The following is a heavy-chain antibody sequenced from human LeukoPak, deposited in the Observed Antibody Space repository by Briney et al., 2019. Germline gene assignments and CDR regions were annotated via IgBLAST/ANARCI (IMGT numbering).Heavy chain of an antibody. CDR3: AKTVSGSYSYQGGDY. J-gene: IGHJ4*02. Sequence: GGSLTLSCAASGFTFSSYAMSWVRQAPGKGPEWVSAISGSGENTNYADSVKGRFTMSRDNSRNMLYLQMNSLRDEDTAKYYCAKTVSGSYSYQGGDYWGQGTLVTVSS. CDR2: ISGSGENT. CDR1: GFTFSSYA. V-gene: IGHV3-23*01. D-gene: IGHD3-16*02.